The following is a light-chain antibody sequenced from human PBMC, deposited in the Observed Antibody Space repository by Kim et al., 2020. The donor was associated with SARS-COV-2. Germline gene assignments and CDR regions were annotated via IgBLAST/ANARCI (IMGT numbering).Light chain of an antibody. Sequence: PGQSVTISCTGTRNGVGGYNYGSWYQQQPGTAPKLMIYNVSNPPSGVPDRFSCSKSGTTAFLIISGLQPEDEADYYCCSYAGSYTVFGGGTQLTVL. CDR3: CSYAGSYTV. CDR2: NVS. CDR1: RNGVGGYNY. V-gene: IGLV2-11*03. J-gene: IGLJ2*01.